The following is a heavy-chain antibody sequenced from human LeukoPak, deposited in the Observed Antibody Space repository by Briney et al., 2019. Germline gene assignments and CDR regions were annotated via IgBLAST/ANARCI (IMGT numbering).Heavy chain of an antibody. CDR1: GFTFSSYG. Sequence: GGSLRLSCAASGFTFSSYGMHWVRQAPGKGLEWVAVIWYDGSNKYYADSVKGRFTISRDNAKNSLYLQMNSLRAEDTAVYYCARARGGSSGYYYYFDYWGQGTLVTVSS. CDR2: IWYDGSNK. J-gene: IGHJ4*02. V-gene: IGHV3-33*01. CDR3: ARARGGSSGYYYYFDY. D-gene: IGHD3-22*01.